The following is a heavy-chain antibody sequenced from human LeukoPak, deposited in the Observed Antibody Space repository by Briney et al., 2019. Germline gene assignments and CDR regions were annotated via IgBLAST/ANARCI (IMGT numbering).Heavy chain of an antibody. J-gene: IGHJ4*02. CDR1: GYTFTGHY. Sequence: AASVKVSCKASGYTFTGHYMHWVRQAPGQGLGWMGWINPNSGDSSYAQKFQGRVAMTRDTSISTAYLELSRLRSDDTAVYFCARKTSSGRELDYWGQGTLVTVPS. V-gene: IGHV1-2*02. CDR2: INPNSGDS. CDR3: ARKTSSGRELDY. D-gene: IGHD6-19*01.